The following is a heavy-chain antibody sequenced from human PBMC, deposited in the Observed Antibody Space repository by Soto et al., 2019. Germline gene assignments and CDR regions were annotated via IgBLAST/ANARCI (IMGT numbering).Heavy chain of an antibody. Sequence: QVQLHESGPGLVKPSETLSLTCVVSDGSISTYDWWTWVRQPPGKGLEWIGKMFHSEGADYSPSLKSRVTISADSSKNHFSLRLTAVTAADTAVYYCATGNVDSMLEYWGQGTQVAVSS. J-gene: IGHJ4*02. CDR2: MFHSEGA. D-gene: IGHD3-3*01. V-gene: IGHV4-4*02. CDR1: DGSISTYDW. CDR3: ATGNVDSMLEY.